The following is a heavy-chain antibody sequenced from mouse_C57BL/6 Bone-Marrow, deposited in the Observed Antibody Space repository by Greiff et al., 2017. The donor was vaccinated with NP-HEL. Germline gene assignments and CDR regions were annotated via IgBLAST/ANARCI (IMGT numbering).Heavy chain of an antibody. CDR1: GYTFTDYN. V-gene: IGHV1-22*01. CDR2: INPNNGGT. J-gene: IGHJ4*01. CDR3: AKTAQATGYYAMDY. Sequence: EVQLQQSGPELVKPGASVKMSCKASGYTFTDYNMHWVKQSHGKSLEWIGYINPNNGGTSYNQKFKGKATLTVNKSSRTAYMELRSLTSEDSAVYYCAKTAQATGYYAMDYWGQGTSVTVSS. D-gene: IGHD3-2*02.